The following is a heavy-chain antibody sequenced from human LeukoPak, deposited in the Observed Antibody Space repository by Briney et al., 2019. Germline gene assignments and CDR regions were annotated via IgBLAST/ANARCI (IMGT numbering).Heavy chain of an antibody. V-gene: IGHV5-51*01. D-gene: IGHD1-14*01. CDR1: GYSFTSFW. CDR3: AGLPHRYFDF. CDR2: IYPGDSDT. Sequence: GESLKISCKGSGYSFTSFWIAWVRQMPGKGLEWMGIIYPGDSDTRYSPSFQGQVTISVDKSISTAYLQWSSLKASDTAMYYCAGLPHRYFDFWDQGTLVTVSS. J-gene: IGHJ4*02.